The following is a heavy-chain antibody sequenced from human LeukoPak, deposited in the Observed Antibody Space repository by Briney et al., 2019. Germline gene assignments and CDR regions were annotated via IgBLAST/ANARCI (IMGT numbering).Heavy chain of an antibody. CDR1: GGSFSGYY. CDR2: INHSGST. J-gene: IGHJ4*02. V-gene: IGHV4-34*01. CDR3: ARRDYYDSSGFGN. Sequence: SETLSLTCAVYGGSFSGYYWSWIRQPPGKGLEWIGEINHSGSTNYNPSLKSRVTISVDTSKNQFSLKLSSVTAADPAVYYCARRDYYDSSGFGNWGQGTLVTVSS. D-gene: IGHD3-22*01.